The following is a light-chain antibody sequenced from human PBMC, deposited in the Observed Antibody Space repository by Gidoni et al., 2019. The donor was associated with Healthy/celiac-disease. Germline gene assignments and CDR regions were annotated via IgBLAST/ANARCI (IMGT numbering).Light chain of an antibody. J-gene: IGKJ1*01. CDR2: AAS. Sequence: VIWMTQSPSLLSASTGDRVTISCRPSQGISSYLAWYQQKPGKAPELLISAASTLQSGVPSRFSGSGSGTDFTLTISSLQSEDFATYYCQQYYSFPRTFGQGTKVEIK. CDR1: QGISSY. V-gene: IGKV1D-8*01. CDR3: QQYYSFPRT.